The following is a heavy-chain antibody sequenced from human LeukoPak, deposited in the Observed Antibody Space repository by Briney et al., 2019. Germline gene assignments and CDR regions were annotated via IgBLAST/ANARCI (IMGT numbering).Heavy chain of an antibody. CDR1: GYTFTSYG. V-gene: IGHV1-18*01. D-gene: IGHD3-22*01. Sequence: ASVKVSCKASGYTFTSYGISWVRQAPGPRLESMGWISAYNGNTNYAQKLQGRVTMTTDTSTSTAYMELRSLRSDDTAVYYCVTYYYDSSGYYADYWGQGTLVTVSS. CDR2: ISAYNGNT. CDR3: VTYYYDSSGYYADY. J-gene: IGHJ4*02.